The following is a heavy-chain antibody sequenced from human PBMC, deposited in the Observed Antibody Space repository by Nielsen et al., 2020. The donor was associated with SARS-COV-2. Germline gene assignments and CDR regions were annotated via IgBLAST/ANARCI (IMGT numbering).Heavy chain of an antibody. J-gene: IGHJ4*02. CDR2: IYWDDDK. Sequence: SGPTLVKPPQTLTLTCTFSGFSLSTSGVGVGWIRQPPGKALEWLALIYWDDDKRYSPSLKSRLTITKDTSKIQVVLTMTNMDPVDTATYYCARIVDYYDSSGLDYWGQGTLVTVSS. CDR1: GFSLSTSGVG. D-gene: IGHD3-22*01. V-gene: IGHV2-5*02. CDR3: ARIVDYYDSSGLDY.